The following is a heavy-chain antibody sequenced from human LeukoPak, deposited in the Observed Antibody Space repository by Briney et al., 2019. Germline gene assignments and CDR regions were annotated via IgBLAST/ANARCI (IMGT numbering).Heavy chain of an antibody. CDR1: GFTFSSYS. V-gene: IGHV3-21*01. J-gene: IGHJ3*02. D-gene: IGHD7-27*01. CDR2: ISSSSSYI. CDR3: ARGALGDAFDI. Sequence: GGSLRLSCAASGFTFSSYSMNWVRQAPGKGLEWVSSISSSSSYIYYADSAKGRFTISRDNAKNSLYLQMNSLRAEDTAVYYCARGALGDAFDIWGQGTMVTVSS.